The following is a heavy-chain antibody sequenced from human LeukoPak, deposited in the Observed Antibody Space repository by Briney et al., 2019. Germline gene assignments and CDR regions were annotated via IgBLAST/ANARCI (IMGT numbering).Heavy chain of an antibody. CDR3: ARGTTVVTPGFDY. CDR2: IYYSGST. Sequence: SETLSLTCTVSGGSISSHYWSWIRQPPGKGLEWIGYIYYSGSTNYNPSLKSRVTISVDTSKNQFSLKLSSVTAADTAVYYCARGTTVVTPGFDYWGQGTLVTVSS. D-gene: IGHD4-23*01. CDR1: GGSISSHY. V-gene: IGHV4-59*11. J-gene: IGHJ4*02.